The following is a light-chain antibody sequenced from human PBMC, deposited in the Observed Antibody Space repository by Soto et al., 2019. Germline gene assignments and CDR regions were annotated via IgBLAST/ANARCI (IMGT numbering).Light chain of an antibody. J-gene: IGKJ4*01. V-gene: IGKV1-39*01. CDR1: QSISSY. CDR2: DTS. CDR3: QQNSITPLT. Sequence: DIQMTQSPSSLSASVGDRVTITCRASQSISSYLSWYQQKPGKAPKLLIYDTSNLQSGVPSRFRGSGSGTYFTLTISSLQSEDFATYYCQQNSITPLTFGGGTKVE.